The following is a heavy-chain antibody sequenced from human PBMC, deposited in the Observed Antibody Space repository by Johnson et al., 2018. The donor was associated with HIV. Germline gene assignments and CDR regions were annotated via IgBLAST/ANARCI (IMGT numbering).Heavy chain of an antibody. J-gene: IGHJ3*02. Sequence: QVQLVESGGGVVQPGRSMRLSCAASGFTFSSYAMHWVRQAPGKGLEWVAVISYDGSTKYYADSVKGRFTISRDNSKNTLYLQMNSLRAEDTAVYYCARVSSMIVVLITAGGFDIWGQGTMVTVSS. CDR1: GFTFSSYA. CDR2: ISYDGSTK. CDR3: ARVSSMIVVLITAGGFDI. V-gene: IGHV3-30-3*01. D-gene: IGHD3-22*01.